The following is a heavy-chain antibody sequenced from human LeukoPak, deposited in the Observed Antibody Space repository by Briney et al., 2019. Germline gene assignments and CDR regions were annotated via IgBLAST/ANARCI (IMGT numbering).Heavy chain of an antibody. CDR2: ISAYNGNT. CDR3: ARDQENSGSYWGYYYGMDV. D-gene: IGHD1-26*01. CDR1: GYTFTSYG. J-gene: IGHJ6*02. V-gene: IGHV1-18*01. Sequence: GASVKVSCKASGYTFTSYGISWVRQAPGQGLEWMGWISAYNGNTNYAQKLQGRVTMTTDTSTNTAYMELRSLRSDDTAVYYCARDQENSGSYWGYYYGMDVWGQGTTVTVSS.